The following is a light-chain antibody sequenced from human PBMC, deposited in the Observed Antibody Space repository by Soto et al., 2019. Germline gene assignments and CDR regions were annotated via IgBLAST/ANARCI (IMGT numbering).Light chain of an antibody. V-gene: IGLV4-60*03. Sequence: QLVLTQSSSASASLGSSVKLTCTLSSEHSKYIITWHQQQPGKAPRYLMMLEGSGSYNKGSGVPDRFSGSSYGAGRYLTISNLQSEDEADYYCETWDGNTVVFGGGTQLTVL. CDR2: LEGSGSY. CDR3: ETWDGNTVV. J-gene: IGLJ2*01. CDR1: SEHSKYI.